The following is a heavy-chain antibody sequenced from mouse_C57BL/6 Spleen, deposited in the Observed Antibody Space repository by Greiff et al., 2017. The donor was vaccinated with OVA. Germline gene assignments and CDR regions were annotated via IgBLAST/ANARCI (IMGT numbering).Heavy chain of an antibody. Sequence: VQLQQSGAELVKPGASVKISCKASGYAFSSYWMNWVKQRPGKGLEWIGQIYPGDGDTNYNGKFKGKATLTADKSSSTAYMQLSSLTSEDSAVYFCARDSSNYYAMDYWGQGTSVTVSS. CDR1: GYAFSSYW. CDR3: ARDSSNYYAMDY. D-gene: IGHD3-2*02. CDR2: IYPGDGDT. J-gene: IGHJ4*01. V-gene: IGHV1-80*01.